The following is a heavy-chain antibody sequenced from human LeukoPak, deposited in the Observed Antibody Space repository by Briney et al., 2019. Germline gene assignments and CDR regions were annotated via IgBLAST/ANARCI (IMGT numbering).Heavy chain of an antibody. CDR2: ISSDGRST. CDR1: GFTLSGYW. Sequence: AGGSLRLSCAASGFTLSGYWMHWVRHAPGKGLVWVSRISSDGRSTIYADSVKGRFTISRDNTKNTLYLQMNSVRAEDTAVYYCARDQSGYFGYWGQGTLVTVSS. D-gene: IGHD3-3*01. J-gene: IGHJ4*02. V-gene: IGHV3-74*01. CDR3: ARDQSGYFGY.